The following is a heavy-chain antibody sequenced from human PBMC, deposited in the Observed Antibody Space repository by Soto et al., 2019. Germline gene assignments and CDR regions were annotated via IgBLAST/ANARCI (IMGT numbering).Heavy chain of an antibody. CDR3: AKMNQILGFDY. V-gene: IGHV3-23*01. Sequence: PGGSLRLSCASSVFTFSSYAMSCVRQAPGKGLEWVSAISGSGGSTYYADSVKGRFTISRDNSKNTLYLQMNSLRAEDTAVYYCAKMNQILGFDYWGQGTLVTVSS. CDR1: VFTFSSYA. D-gene: IGHD2-2*01. J-gene: IGHJ4*02. CDR2: ISGSGGST.